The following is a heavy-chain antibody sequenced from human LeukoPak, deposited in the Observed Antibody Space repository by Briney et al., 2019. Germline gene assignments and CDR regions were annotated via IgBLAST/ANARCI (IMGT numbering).Heavy chain of an antibody. CDR1: GGTFSSYA. Sequence: LGASVKVSCKASGGTFSSYAISWVRQAPGQGLGWMGGIIPIFGTANYAQKFQGRVTITADESTSTAYMELSSLRSEDTAVYYCASQLGDFTDDYWGQGTLVTVSS. D-gene: IGHD3-3*01. CDR2: IIPIFGTA. V-gene: IGHV1-69*01. J-gene: IGHJ4*02. CDR3: ASQLGDFTDDY.